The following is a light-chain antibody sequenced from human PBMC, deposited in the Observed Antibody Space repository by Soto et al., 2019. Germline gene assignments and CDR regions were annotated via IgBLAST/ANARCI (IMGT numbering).Light chain of an antibody. Sequence: VLTQSPGTLSLSPGEGATLSCRASQRVASDLAWYLQKPGQPPRLLIYDASIRATGIPDRISGSGPERDFTLTISRLEPEDAAVYYCQQYLNSPRTFGQGTKLEIK. CDR3: QQYLNSPRT. CDR1: QRVASD. V-gene: IGKV3-20*01. CDR2: DAS. J-gene: IGKJ1*01.